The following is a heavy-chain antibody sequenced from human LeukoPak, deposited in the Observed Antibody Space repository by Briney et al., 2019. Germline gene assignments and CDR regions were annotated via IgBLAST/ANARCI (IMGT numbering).Heavy chain of an antibody. CDR3: ARVASKQEQDAFDI. CDR1: GGTFSSYA. Sequence: ASVKVSCKASGGTFSSYAISWVRQAPGQGLEWMGIINPSGGSTSYAQKFQGRVTMTRDTSTSTVYMELSSLRSEDTAVYYCARVASKQEQDAFDIWGQGTMVTVSS. D-gene: IGHD1-1*01. CDR2: INPSGGST. V-gene: IGHV1-46*01. J-gene: IGHJ3*02.